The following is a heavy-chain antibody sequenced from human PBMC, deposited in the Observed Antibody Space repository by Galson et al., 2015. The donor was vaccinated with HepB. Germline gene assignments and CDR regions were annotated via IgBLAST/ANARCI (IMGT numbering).Heavy chain of an antibody. V-gene: IGHV1-69*02. CDR2: IIPILGIA. CDR3: ARGDIVATITRNYYYYGMDV. D-gene: IGHD5-12*01. CDR1: GGTFSSYT. J-gene: IGHJ6*02. Sequence: SVKVSCKASGGTFSSYTISWVRQAPGQGLEWMGRIIPILGIANYAQKFQGRVTITADKSTSTAYMELSSLRSEDTAVYYCARGDIVATITRNYYYYGMDVWGQGTTVTVSS.